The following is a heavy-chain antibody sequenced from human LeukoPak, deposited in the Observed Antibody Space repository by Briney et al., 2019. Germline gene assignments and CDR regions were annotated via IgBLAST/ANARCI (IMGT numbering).Heavy chain of an antibody. CDR3: AKSAYDILTGYLGY. Sequence: GGSLRLSCAASGFTFSSYGMHWVRQAPGKGLEWVAVISYDGSNKYYADSVKGRFTISRDNSKNTLYLQMNSLRAEDTAVYYCAKSAYDILTGYLGYWGQGTLVTVSS. D-gene: IGHD3-9*01. CDR2: ISYDGSNK. V-gene: IGHV3-30*18. CDR1: GFTFSSYG. J-gene: IGHJ4*02.